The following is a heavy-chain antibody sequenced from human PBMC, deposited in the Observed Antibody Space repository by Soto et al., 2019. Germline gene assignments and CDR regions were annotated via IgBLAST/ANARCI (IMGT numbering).Heavy chain of an antibody. V-gene: IGHV3-23*01. CDR1: GLTFSSYA. CDR3: AKHSSGINGAWYYDL. Sequence: DVQLLESGGDLVQPGGSLRLSCVASGLTFSSYAMSWVRQAPGKGLEWVSGISATAYSTYYADSVKGRFIISRDNSKNTLYLQMNSPRAEDTAVYYCAKHSSGINGAWYYDLCGRGTLVTVSS. D-gene: IGHD1-26*01. J-gene: IGHJ2*01. CDR2: ISATAYST.